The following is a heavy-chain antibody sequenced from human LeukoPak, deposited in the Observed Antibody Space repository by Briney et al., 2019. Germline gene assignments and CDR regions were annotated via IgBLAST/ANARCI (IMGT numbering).Heavy chain of an antibody. CDR3: ARGPPRGEWLLNWFDP. D-gene: IGHD5-12*01. J-gene: IGHJ5*02. Sequence: GGSLRLSCAASGFTFSSYAMQWVRAAPGKGLGWVAVISYDGSNKYYADSVKGRFTISTDNSNNTLYLQMNSLRAEDTAVYYCARGPPRGEWLLNWFDPWGQGTLVTVSS. V-gene: IGHV3-30-3*01. CDR2: ISYDGSNK. CDR1: GFTFSSYA.